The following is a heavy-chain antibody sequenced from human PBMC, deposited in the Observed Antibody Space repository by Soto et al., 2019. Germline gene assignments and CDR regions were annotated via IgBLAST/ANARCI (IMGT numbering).Heavy chain of an antibody. CDR1: GGTFSSYA. J-gene: IGHJ6*02. D-gene: IGHD3-22*01. V-gene: IGHV1-69*01. CDR2: IIPIFGTA. CDR3: ARPKRGDYYDSSGGLHV. Sequence: QVQLVQSGAEVKKPGSSVKVSCKASGGTFSSYAISWVRQAPGQGLEWMGGIIPIFGTANYAQKFQGRVTITADESTSTAYIELSSLRSEDTAVYYCARPKRGDYYDSSGGLHVWGQGTTVTVSS.